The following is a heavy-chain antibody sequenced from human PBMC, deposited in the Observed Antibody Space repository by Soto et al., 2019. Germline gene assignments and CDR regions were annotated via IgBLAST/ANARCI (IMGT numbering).Heavy chain of an antibody. CDR2: ISYDGSNK. V-gene: IGHV3-30*18. CDR1: GLTFSSYG. Sequence: GGSLRLSCAASGLTFSSYGMHWVRQAPGKGLEWVAVISYDGSNKYYADSVKGRFTISRDNSKNTLYLQMNSLRAEDTAVYYCAKDEVGYGDYRDYFDYWGQGTLVTVSS. CDR3: AKDEVGYGDYRDYFDY. J-gene: IGHJ4*02. D-gene: IGHD4-17*01.